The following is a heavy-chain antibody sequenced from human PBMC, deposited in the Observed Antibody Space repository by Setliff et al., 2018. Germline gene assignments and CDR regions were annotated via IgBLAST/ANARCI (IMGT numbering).Heavy chain of an antibody. CDR2: IIPLLETA. D-gene: IGHD3-10*01. V-gene: IGHV1-69*13. CDR3: ARKGAVGYYYGSGSYLSYYYYGMDV. Sequence: SVKVSCKASGDTFSTYALSWVRQAPGQGLEWMGGIIPLLETANYAQKFQGRVTITADESTSTAYMELSSLRSEDTAVYYCARKGAVGYYYGSGSYLSYYYYGMDVWGQGTTVTVSS. J-gene: IGHJ6*02. CDR1: GDTFSTYA.